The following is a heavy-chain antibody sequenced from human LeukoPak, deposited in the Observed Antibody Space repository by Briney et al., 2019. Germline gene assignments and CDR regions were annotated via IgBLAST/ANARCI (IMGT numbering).Heavy chain of an antibody. D-gene: IGHD1-26*01. V-gene: IGHV4-39*01. CDR3: ATPYSGDYHGLDI. CDR1: GGSISSSTYY. J-gene: IGHJ3*02. CDR2: IYYSGST. Sequence: SETLSLTCTVSGGSISSSTYYWGWIRQPPGKRLEWIGSIYYSGSTYYNPSLKSRVTISVDTSKNQFSLKLNSVTAADTAVYYCATPYSGDYHGLDIWGQGTMVTVSS.